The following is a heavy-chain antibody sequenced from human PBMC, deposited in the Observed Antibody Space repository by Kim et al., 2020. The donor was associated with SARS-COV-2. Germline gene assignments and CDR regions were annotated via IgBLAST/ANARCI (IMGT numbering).Heavy chain of an antibody. V-gene: IGHV3-33*06. CDR3: AKAPADGDYYY. CDR2: IWYDGSNK. J-gene: IGHJ4*02. D-gene: IGHD4-17*01. Sequence: GGSLRLSCAASGFTFSNYGMHWVRQAPGTGLEWVAVIWYDGSNKYYADSVKGRFTISRDNSKNTLYLQMNSLRAEDTAVYYCAKAPADGDYYYWGQGTLVTVSS. CDR1: GFTFSNYG.